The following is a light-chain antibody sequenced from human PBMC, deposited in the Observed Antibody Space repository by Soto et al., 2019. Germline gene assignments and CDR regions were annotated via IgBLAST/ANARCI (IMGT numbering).Light chain of an antibody. J-gene: IGKJ3*01. CDR2: DAS. CDR3: QQYDNLPFT. Sequence: DLQMTQSPSSLSASVGDRVTITCQASQDISNYLNWYQQKPGKAPKLLIYDASNLETGVPSRFSGSGSGTDFTFTISSLQPEDIATHYCQQYDNLPFTFGPGTKVDIK. V-gene: IGKV1-33*01. CDR1: QDISNY.